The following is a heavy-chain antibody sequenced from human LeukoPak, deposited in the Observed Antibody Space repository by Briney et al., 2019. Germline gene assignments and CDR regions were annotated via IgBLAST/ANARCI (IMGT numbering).Heavy chain of an antibody. D-gene: IGHD2-15*01. CDR2: INPNSGGT. V-gene: IGHV1-2*02. J-gene: IGHJ5*02. Sequence: ASVKVSCKASGYTFTGYYMHWVRQAPGQGLEWMGWINPNSGGTNYAQKFQGRVTMTRDTSISTAYMELSRLRSDDTAVYYCARESPRIGLGWFDPWGQGTLVTVSS. CDR1: GYTFTGYY. CDR3: ARESPRIGLGWFDP.